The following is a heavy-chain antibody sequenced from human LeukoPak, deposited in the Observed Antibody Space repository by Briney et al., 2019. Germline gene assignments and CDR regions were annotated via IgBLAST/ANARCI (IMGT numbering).Heavy chain of an antibody. CDR2: ISAYNGNT. Sequence: ASVKVSCKASGYTFTSYGISWVRQAPGQGLEWMGWISAYNGNTNYAQKLQGRVTMTTDTSTSTAYMELRSLRSDDTAVYYCARSGYSGYDSRYYYYYGMDVWGKGTTVTVS. D-gene: IGHD5-12*01. V-gene: IGHV1-18*04. J-gene: IGHJ6*04. CDR1: GYTFTSYG. CDR3: ARSGYSGYDSRYYYYYGMDV.